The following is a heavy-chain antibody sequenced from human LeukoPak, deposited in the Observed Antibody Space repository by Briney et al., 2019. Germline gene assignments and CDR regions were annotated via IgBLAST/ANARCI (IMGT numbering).Heavy chain of an antibody. Sequence: GGSLRLSCAASGFTFSSFEMNWVRQAPGKGLEWVSYISGSGSNIYYADSVKGRFTISRDNAKNSLYLQMHSLRAEDTAVYYCARGELEMATNQPFDYWGQGTLVAVSS. D-gene: IGHD5-24*01. CDR1: GFTFSSFE. CDR3: ARGELEMATNQPFDY. V-gene: IGHV3-48*03. CDR2: ISGSGSNI. J-gene: IGHJ4*02.